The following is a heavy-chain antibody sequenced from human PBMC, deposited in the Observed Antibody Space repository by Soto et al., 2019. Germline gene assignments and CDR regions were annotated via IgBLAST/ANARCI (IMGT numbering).Heavy chain of an antibody. D-gene: IGHD3-10*01. CDR1: GFSLTTSGVG. Sequence: QITLKESGPTLVKPTQTLTQTSTFSGFSLTTSGVGVAWILQSPGKTLEWLALIYWDDDKRYSPSLKDRLTITKDTSKNQVVLTMTNMDPVDTATYYCAHRASPPHLGGQFYPYYYYYGMDVWGQGTTVTVSS. CDR3: AHRASPPHLGGQFYPYYYYYGMDV. V-gene: IGHV2-5*02. J-gene: IGHJ6*02. CDR2: IYWDDDK.